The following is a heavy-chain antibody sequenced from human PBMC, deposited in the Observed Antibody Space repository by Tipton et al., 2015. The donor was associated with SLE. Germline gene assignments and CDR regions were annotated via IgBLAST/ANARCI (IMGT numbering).Heavy chain of an antibody. J-gene: IGHJ6*03. CDR2: INHSGST. D-gene: IGHD3-10*01. Sequence: TLSLTCAVYGGSFSGYYWSWIRQPPGKGLEWIGEINHSGSTNYNPSLKSRVTIPVDTSKNQFSLKLSSVTAADTAVYYCARSLLWSGGPGYYYMDVWGKGTTVTVSS. V-gene: IGHV4-34*01. CDR1: GGSFSGYY. CDR3: ARSLLWSGGPGYYYMDV.